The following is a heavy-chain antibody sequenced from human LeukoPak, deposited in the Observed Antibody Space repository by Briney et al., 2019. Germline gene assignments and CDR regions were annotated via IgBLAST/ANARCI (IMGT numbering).Heavy chain of an antibody. J-gene: IGHJ4*02. CDR1: GYTFTSYD. CDR2: MNPNSGNT. CDR3: ARESGWAGLSTDY. D-gene: IGHD3-16*02. Sequence: ASVKVSCKASGYTFTSYDINWVRQATGQGLEWMGWMNPNSGNTGYAQKFQGRVTMTRNTSISTAYMELSSLRAEDTAVYYCARESGWAGLSTDYWGQGTLVTVSS. V-gene: IGHV1-8*01.